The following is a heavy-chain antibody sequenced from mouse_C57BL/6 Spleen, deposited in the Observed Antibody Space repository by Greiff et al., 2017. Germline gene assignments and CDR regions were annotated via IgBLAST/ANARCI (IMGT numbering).Heavy chain of an antibody. CDR3: ARIGGTAMDY. J-gene: IGHJ4*01. CDR2: ISNLAYSI. V-gene: IGHV5-15*01. Sequence: EVQRVESGGGLVQPGGSLKLSCAASGFTFSDYGMAWVRQAPRKGPEWVAFISNLAYSIYYADTVTGRFIISRENAKNTLYLEMSSLRSEDTAMYYCARIGGTAMDYWGQGTSFTVSS. D-gene: IGHD2-14*01. CDR1: GFTFSDYG.